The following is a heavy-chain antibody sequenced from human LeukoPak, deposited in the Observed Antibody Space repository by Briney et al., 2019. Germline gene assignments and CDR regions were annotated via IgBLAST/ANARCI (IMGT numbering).Heavy chain of an antibody. D-gene: IGHD6-6*01. Sequence: ASVKVSCKASGYTFTGYYIHWLRQAPGQGLEWMGFINPNSGGTNHAQKFQGRVTMTRDTSISTAYMELSSLTSDDTAVYYCARDPGPYSSSHAFDIWGQGTMVTVSS. CDR3: ARDPGPYSSSHAFDI. V-gene: IGHV1-2*02. J-gene: IGHJ3*02. CDR2: INPNSGGT. CDR1: GYTFTGYY.